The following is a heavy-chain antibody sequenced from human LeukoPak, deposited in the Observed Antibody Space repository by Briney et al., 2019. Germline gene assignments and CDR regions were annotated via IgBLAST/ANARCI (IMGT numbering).Heavy chain of an antibody. V-gene: IGHV3-7*03. J-gene: IGHJ4*02. CDR3: ARITMVRGVIMDY. Sequence: GGSLRLSCAASGFTFSSYWMSWVRQAPGKGLEWVANIKQDGSEKYYVDSVKGRFTISRDNAKNSLYLRMNSLRAEDTAVYYCARITMVRGVIMDYWGQGTLVTVSS. CDR1: GFTFSSYW. CDR2: IKQDGSEK. D-gene: IGHD3-10*01.